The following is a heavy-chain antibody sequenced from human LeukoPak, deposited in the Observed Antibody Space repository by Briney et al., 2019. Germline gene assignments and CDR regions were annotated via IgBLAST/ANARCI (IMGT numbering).Heavy chain of an antibody. CDR3: AGPAGTTKYYYMDV. CDR1: GGSISSGSYY. V-gene: IGHV4-61*02. D-gene: IGHD4-17*01. J-gene: IGHJ6*03. CDR2: IYTSGST. Sequence: SETLSLTCTVSGGSISSGSYYWSWIRQPAGKGLEWIGRIYTSGSTNYNPSLKSRVTISVDTSKNQFSLKLSSVTAAVTAVYYCAGPAGTTKYYYMDVWGKGTTVTVSS.